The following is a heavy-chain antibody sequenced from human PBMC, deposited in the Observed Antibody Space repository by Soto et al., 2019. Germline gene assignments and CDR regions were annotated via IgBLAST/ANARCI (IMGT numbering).Heavy chain of an antibody. CDR1: GFTFGDYA. D-gene: IGHD3-22*01. J-gene: IGHJ5*02. CDR3: STNYYDSSGYDNWFDP. Sequence: PGGSLRLSCTASGFTFGDYAMSWFRQAPGKGQEWVGFFRSKSFGGTSHYAASVKGRFTISRVVSNIIAYLQMNSLKTEDTSVYYCSTNYYDSSGYDNWFDPWGQGTLVTVSS. V-gene: IGHV3-49*03. CDR2: FRSKSFGGTS.